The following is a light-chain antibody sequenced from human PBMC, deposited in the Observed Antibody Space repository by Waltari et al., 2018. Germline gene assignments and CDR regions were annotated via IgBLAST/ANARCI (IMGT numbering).Light chain of an antibody. CDR1: DSYVGAYDF. CDR3: SSYTTSSAPGV. V-gene: IGLV2-14*01. Sequence: QSALTQPASVSGSPGQSITISCSGTDSYVGAYDFVSWYQQHPGKAPHLILYEVSNRPSGISNRFSASKSGNTASLTISGLQAEDEADYYCSSYTTSSAPGVFGTGTSVTVL. CDR2: EVS. J-gene: IGLJ1*01.